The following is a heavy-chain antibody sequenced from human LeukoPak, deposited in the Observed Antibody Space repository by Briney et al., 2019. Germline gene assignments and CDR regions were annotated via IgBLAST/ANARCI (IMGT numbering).Heavy chain of an antibody. D-gene: IGHD3-10*01. Sequence: GGSLRLSCAVSGFSFSSYAMSWVRQTPGKGLAWVSTINDGGGHTYYPDSVKGRFTVSRDNSKNTLYLQMNSLRAEDTAVYYCVGYYYVSGTKARAFDIWGQGTMVTVSS. CDR3: VGYYYVSGTKARAFDI. CDR2: INDGGGHT. J-gene: IGHJ3*02. CDR1: GFSFSSYA. V-gene: IGHV3-23*01.